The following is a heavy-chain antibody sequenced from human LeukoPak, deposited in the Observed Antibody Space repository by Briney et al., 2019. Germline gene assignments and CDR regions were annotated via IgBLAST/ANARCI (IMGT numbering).Heavy chain of an antibody. Sequence: SETLSLTCAVYVGSFSGYYWSWIRQPPGKGLEWIGEINHSGSTNYNPSLKSRVTISVDTSKNQFSLKLSSVTAADTAVYYCARGGLMVYAVRVQNDVFDIWGQGTMVTVSS. D-gene: IGHD2-8*01. CDR2: INHSGST. V-gene: IGHV4-34*01. CDR1: VGSFSGYY. CDR3: ARGGLMVYAVRVQNDVFDI. J-gene: IGHJ3*02.